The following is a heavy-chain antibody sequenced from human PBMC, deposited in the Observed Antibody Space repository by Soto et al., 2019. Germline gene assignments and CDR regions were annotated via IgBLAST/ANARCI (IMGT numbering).Heavy chain of an antibody. CDR3: ARDFRHYYDSVLPSGKPSPAFDI. Sequence: ASVKVSCKASGYTFTRSGISWVRQAPGQGPEWMGWINPNSGGTNYAQKFQGWVTMTRDTSISTAYMELSRLRSDDTAVYYCARDFRHYYDSVLPSGKPSPAFDIWGQGTMVTVSS. D-gene: IGHD3-22*01. CDR1: GYTFTRSG. J-gene: IGHJ3*02. CDR2: INPNSGGT. V-gene: IGHV1-2*04.